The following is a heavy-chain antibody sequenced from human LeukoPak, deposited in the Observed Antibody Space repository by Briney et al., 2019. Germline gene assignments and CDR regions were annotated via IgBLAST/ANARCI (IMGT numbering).Heavy chain of an antibody. CDR3: ARGGAYCAGDCSSDY. CDR2: INPNSGGT. Sequence: GASVKVSCKASGYTFTGYYMHWVRQAPGQGLEWMGWINPNSGGTNYAQKFQGRVTMTRDTSISTAYMELSRLRSDDTAVYYCARGGAYCAGDCSSDYWGQGTLVTVSS. V-gene: IGHV1-2*02. J-gene: IGHJ4*02. D-gene: IGHD2-21*02. CDR1: GYTFTGYY.